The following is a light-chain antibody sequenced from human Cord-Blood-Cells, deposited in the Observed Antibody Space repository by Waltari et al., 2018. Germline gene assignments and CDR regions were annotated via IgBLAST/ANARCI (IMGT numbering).Light chain of an antibody. CDR3: CSYAGSYTLM. J-gene: IGLJ3*02. CDR1: SRAVGGYNY. Sequence: QSVLTQPRPVTAHPGQSVTISCTGTSRAVGGYNYGSWYHTPPGTAPKLMIYDVSKRPSVVPDRFSGSKSGNTASLTISGLQAEDEADYYCCSYAGSYTLMFGGGTKLTVL. V-gene: IGLV2-11*01. CDR2: DVS.